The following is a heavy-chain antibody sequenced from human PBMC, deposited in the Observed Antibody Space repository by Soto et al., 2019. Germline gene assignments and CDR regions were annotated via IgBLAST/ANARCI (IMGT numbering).Heavy chain of an antibody. J-gene: IGHJ5*02. Sequence: ASVKVSCKASGYTFTSYVMHWVRQAPGQRLEWMGWINAGNGNTKYSQKFQGRVTITRDTSASTAYMELSSLRSEDTAVYYCARGVAGSLHWFDPWGQGTLVTVSS. D-gene: IGHD6-19*01. CDR3: ARGVAGSLHWFDP. CDR2: INAGNGNT. V-gene: IGHV1-3*01. CDR1: GYTFTSYV.